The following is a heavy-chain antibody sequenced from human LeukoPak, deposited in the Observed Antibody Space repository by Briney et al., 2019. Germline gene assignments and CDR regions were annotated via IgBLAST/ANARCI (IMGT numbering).Heavy chain of an antibody. CDR2: IYYSGST. D-gene: IGHD3-10*01. V-gene: IGHV4-59*01. CDR3: ARVDGDTMVRGKPYYYYYMDV. Sequence: SSETLSLTCTVSGGSISSYYWSWIRQPPGKGLEWIGYIYYSGSTNYNPSLKSRVTISVDTSKNQFSLKLSSVTAADTAVYYCARVDGDTMVRGKPYYYYYMDVWGKGTTVTISS. CDR1: GGSISSYY. J-gene: IGHJ6*03.